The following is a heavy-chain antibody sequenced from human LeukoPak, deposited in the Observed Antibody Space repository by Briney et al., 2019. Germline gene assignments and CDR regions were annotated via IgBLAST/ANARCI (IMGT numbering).Heavy chain of an antibody. V-gene: IGHV4-59*08. J-gene: IGHJ4*02. D-gene: IGHD3-16*02. CDR3: ARQELSYGSGSHFDY. CDR1: GGSISTFY. CDR2: ISYSGST. Sequence: SETLSLTCTVSGGSISTFYWTWIRQRPGKGLEWVGSISYSGSTSYSPSLEGRVTMSVDTSKTQFSLKLRSVTAADTAVYFCARQELSYGSGSHFDYWGQGILVTVSS.